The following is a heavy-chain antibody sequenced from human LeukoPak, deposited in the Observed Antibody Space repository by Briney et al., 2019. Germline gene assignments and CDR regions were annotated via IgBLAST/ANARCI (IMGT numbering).Heavy chain of an antibody. CDR2: IYHGGST. CDR3: ARAPPPGEYSSSIYFDY. Sequence: SETLSLTCTVSGGSISSGGDYWSWIRQPPGKGLEWIGYIYHGGSTYYNPSLKSRVTISVDRSKNQFSLKLSSVTAADTAVYYCARAPPPGEYSSSIYFDYWGQGTLVTVSS. D-gene: IGHD6-6*01. V-gene: IGHV4-30-2*01. CDR1: GGSISSGGDY. J-gene: IGHJ4*02.